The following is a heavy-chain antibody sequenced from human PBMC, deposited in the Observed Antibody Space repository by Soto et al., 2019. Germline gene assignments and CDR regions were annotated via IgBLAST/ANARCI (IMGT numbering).Heavy chain of an antibody. CDR1: GFTFSFCA. Sequence: EVQLLESGGGLVQPGGSLRLSCAASGFTFSFCAMSWVRQAPGKGLEWVSSICGSGGDTYYADSVGGRFTISRDNSKNTLYLQMNSLRVEDTAVYYCVKGHSDSYYYFDYWGQGTLVTVSS. CDR2: ICGSGGDT. V-gene: IGHV3-23*01. D-gene: IGHD3-22*01. J-gene: IGHJ4*02. CDR3: VKGHSDSYYYFDY.